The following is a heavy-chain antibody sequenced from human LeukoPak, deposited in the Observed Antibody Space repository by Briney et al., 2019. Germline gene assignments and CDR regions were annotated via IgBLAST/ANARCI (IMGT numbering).Heavy chain of an antibody. CDR3: AKDSAKKYDDY. J-gene: IGHJ4*02. D-gene: IGHD2/OR15-2a*01. Sequence: GGSLRLSCAASGLTFSSYSMNWVRQAPGKGLEWVSSISSSSSYIYYADSVKGRFTISRDNAKNSLYLQMNSLRAEDTAVYYCAKDSAKKYDDYWGQGTLVTVSS. V-gene: IGHV3-21*04. CDR2: ISSSSSYI. CDR1: GLTFSSYS.